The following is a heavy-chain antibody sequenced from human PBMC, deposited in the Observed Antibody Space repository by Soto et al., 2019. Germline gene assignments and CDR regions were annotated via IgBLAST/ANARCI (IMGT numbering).Heavy chain of an antibody. Sequence: SETLSLTYSVSGDTIRSDYWNWIRQPPGKRLERIWYISYTGSTNYNPSLRSRVTISVDRSKNQFTQKLTPVTASDTAGYSGHRVSDRWGQG. J-gene: IGHJ5*02. CDR1: GDTIRSDY. CDR2: ISYTGST. V-gene: IGHV4-59*12. CDR3: HRVSDR.